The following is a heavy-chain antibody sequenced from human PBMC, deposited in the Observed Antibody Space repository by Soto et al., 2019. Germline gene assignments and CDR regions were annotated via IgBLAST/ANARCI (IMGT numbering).Heavy chain of an antibody. J-gene: IGHJ4*02. CDR3: AKDRGWSSADLDY. V-gene: IGHV3-30*18. CDR1: GFTFSSFG. CDR2: ISYDGSKK. Sequence: QVQLVESGGGVVQPGRSLRLSCAASGFTFSSFGMHWVRQVPGKGLEWVALISYDGSKKYYADSVKGRFTISRDKSKNTLYLQMNSLRVDDTAVYYCAKDRGWSSADLDYWGQGTLVTVS. D-gene: IGHD6-19*01.